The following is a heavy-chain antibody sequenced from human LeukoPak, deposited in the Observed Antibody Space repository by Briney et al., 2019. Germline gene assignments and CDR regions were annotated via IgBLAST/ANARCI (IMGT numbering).Heavy chain of an antibody. J-gene: IGHJ4*02. CDR2: ISGSGGST. V-gene: IGHV3-23*01. Sequence: PGGSLRLSCAASGFTFSSYAMSWLRQAPAKGLAWVSAISGSGGSTYYADSVKGRFTISRDNSKNTLYLQMNSVRAEDTAVYYCAKDWMTTVTGGSFDYWGQGTLVTVSS. D-gene: IGHD4-17*01. CDR3: AKDWMTTVTGGSFDY. CDR1: GFTFSSYA.